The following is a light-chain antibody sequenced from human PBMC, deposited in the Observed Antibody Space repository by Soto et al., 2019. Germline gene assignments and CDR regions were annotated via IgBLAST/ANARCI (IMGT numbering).Light chain of an antibody. Sequence: EIVMTQSPATLPVSPGERATLSCRASQSISSNLAWYQQKPGQAPRLLIYGASTRATGIPARFGGSGSGIEFALTITSLQSEDFAVYYCQQYANGPQMFVQGTKVDIK. V-gene: IGKV3-15*01. J-gene: IGKJ1*01. CDR2: GAS. CDR3: QQYANGPQM. CDR1: QSISSN.